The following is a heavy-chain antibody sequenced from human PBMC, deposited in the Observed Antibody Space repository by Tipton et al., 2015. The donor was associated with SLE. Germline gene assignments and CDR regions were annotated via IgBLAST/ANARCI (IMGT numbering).Heavy chain of an antibody. V-gene: IGHV4-4*07. CDR1: GDSISHYY. CDR2: IHGSGTT. CDR3: ARPSYDSSGYYYDAFDI. Sequence: TLSLTCTVSGDSISHYYWSWMRQPAGKGLEWVGRIHGSGTTNYNPSLKSRLGMSVDTSKNQFSLRLTSLTAADTAVYYCARPSYDSSGYYYDAFDIWGQGTVVTVSP. J-gene: IGHJ3*02. D-gene: IGHD3-22*01.